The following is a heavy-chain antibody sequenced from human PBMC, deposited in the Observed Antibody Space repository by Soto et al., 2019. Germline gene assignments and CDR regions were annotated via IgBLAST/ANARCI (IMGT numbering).Heavy chain of an antibody. CDR3: ARXRKQLVLAYYDYYGMDV. CDR2: INHSGST. V-gene: IGHV4-34*01. D-gene: IGHD6-13*01. Sequence: SETLSLTCAVYGGSFNCYYWSWIRQPPGKGLEWIGEINHSGSTNYNPSLKSRVTISVDMSKNQFPLKLTSVTAADTAVYYCARXRKQLVLAYYDYYGMDVWGPGPTVTVSS. J-gene: IGHJ6*02. CDR1: GGSFNCYY.